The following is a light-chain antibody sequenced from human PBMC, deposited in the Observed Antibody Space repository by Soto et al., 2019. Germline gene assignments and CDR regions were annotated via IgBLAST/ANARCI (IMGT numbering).Light chain of an antibody. V-gene: IGKV3-20*01. Sequence: EVVLTQSPGTLSLSPGERATLSCRASESISSIYVGWYQHKPGLPPRLLIHGASNRGPGTSDSFSGGGSATDFTLTITTLEPEDSAVYYCQQFGGLPSYTFGQGTKLEIK. J-gene: IGKJ2*01. CDR1: ESISSIY. CDR3: QQFGGLPSYT. CDR2: GAS.